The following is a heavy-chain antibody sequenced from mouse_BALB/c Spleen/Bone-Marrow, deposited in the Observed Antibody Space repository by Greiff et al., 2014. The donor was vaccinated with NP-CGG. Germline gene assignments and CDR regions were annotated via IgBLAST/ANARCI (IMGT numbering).Heavy chain of an antibody. D-gene: IGHD1-1*01. CDR1: GYTFTDYA. V-gene: IGHV1-67*01. Sequence: VQLQQSGPELVRPGVSVKIPCKGSGYTFTDYAMHWVKQSHAKSLEWIGVISTYSGNTNYNQKFKGKATMTVDKSSSTAYMELARLTSKDSAIYYCARAGYGSSYDWFAYWGQGTLVTVSA. J-gene: IGHJ3*01. CDR3: ARAGYGSSYDWFAY. CDR2: ISTYSGNT.